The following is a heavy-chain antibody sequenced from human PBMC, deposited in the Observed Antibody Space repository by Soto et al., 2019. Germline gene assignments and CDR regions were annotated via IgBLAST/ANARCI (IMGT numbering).Heavy chain of an antibody. CDR2: IYYSGST. V-gene: IGHV4-59*01. J-gene: IGHJ2*01. Sequence: PSETLSLTCTVSGGSINTYYWTWVRQPPGKGLEWIGYIYYSGSTNYNPSLKSRVTISVDRSKNQFSLKLNSVTAADTAVYYCARGGPQWLVQYFDLWGRGTLVTVS. D-gene: IGHD6-19*01. CDR3: ARGGPQWLVQYFDL. CDR1: GGSINTYY.